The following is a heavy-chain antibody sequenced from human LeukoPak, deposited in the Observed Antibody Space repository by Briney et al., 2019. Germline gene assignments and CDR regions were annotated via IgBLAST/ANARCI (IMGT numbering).Heavy chain of an antibody. D-gene: IGHD5-18*01. Sequence: GGSLRLSCTTSGFTFGNYAMSWVRQAPGKGLEWVGLIRSKAYGGTTECAASVKGRFTISRDDSKSIAYLQMNSLRAEDTAVYYCAREWIQLWSPSLDYWGQGTLVTVSS. J-gene: IGHJ4*02. CDR3: AREWIQLWSPSLDY. V-gene: IGHV3-49*04. CDR2: IRSKAYGGTT. CDR1: GFTFGNYA.